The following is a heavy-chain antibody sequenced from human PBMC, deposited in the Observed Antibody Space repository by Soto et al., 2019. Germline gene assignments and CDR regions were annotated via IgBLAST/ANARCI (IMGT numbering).Heavy chain of an antibody. V-gene: IGHV3-21*01. CDR1: GFTFSSYS. CDR3: ARARVVGIAVAGTVDY. J-gene: IGHJ4*02. Sequence: GGALRISFAAPGFTFSSYSMNWVRPAPGEGLEWVSSISSSSSYIYYADSVKGRFTISRDNAKNSLYLQMNSLRAEDTAVYYCARARVVGIAVAGTVDYWGQGTLVTVSS. CDR2: ISSSSSYI. D-gene: IGHD6-19*01.